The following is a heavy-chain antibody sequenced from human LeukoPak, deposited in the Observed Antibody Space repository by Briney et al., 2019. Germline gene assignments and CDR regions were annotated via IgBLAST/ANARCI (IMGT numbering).Heavy chain of an antibody. CDR2: ISYSGSP. V-gene: IGHV4-31*03. J-gene: IGHJ4*02. Sequence: SQTLSLTCTVSGASISSGGYYWSWIRQHPGKGLEWIGYISYSGSPYYNPSLKSRVTISVDTSKNQFSLKLTSVTAADTAVYYCARQDTALVDYWGQGTLVTVSS. CDR3: ARQDTALVDY. D-gene: IGHD5-18*01. CDR1: GASISSGGYY.